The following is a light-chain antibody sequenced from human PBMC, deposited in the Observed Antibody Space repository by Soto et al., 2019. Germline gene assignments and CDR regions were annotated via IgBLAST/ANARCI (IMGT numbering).Light chain of an antibody. CDR2: EVS. J-gene: IGLJ2*01. CDR1: SSDVGGYNY. CDR3: SSYTSSSTVV. V-gene: IGLV2-14*01. Sequence: QSALTQPASVSASPGQSITISRTGTSSDVGGYNYVSWYQQHPGKAPKLMIYEVSNRPSGVSNRFSGSKSGNTASLTISGLQAEDEADYYCSSYTSSSTVVFGGGTKLTVL.